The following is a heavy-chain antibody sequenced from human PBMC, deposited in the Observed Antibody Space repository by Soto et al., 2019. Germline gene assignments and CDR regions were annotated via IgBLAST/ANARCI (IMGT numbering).Heavy chain of an antibody. CDR3: AKDEYGDYVGFLH. CDR1: GFNFSDYA. V-gene: IGHV3-23*01. D-gene: IGHD4-17*01. Sequence: PGGSLRLSCAASGFNFSDYAMTWVRQAPGKGLEWVSVISGRGYVTYYADSVKGRFTISRDNSKNTVYLQMSSLGAGDTAIYYCAKDEYGDYVGFLHWSQGTLVTVSS. CDR2: ISGRGYVT. J-gene: IGHJ4*02.